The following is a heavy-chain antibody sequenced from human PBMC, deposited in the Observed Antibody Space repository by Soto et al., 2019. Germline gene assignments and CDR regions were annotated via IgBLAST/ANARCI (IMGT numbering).Heavy chain of an antibody. D-gene: IGHD3-22*01. J-gene: IGHJ3*02. CDR1: GFTFISYG. Sequence: GGSLRLSCAASGFTFISYGMHWVRQAPGKGRGGWAVKGIDESNKYYADSGKGRFTIPRDNSKNTLYLQMNSLRAEDTAVYYCAREYYYDSSGYYDDAFDIWGQGTMVTVSS. V-gene: IGHV3-33*01. CDR3: AREYYYDSSGYYDDAFDI. CDR2: KGIDESNK.